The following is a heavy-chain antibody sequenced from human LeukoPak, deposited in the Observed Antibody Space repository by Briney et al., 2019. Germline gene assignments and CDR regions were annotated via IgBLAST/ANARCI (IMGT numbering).Heavy chain of an antibody. CDR1: GFTFSSYE. CDR2: ITSSSGTI. J-gene: IGHJ4*02. V-gene: IGHV3-48*01. Sequence: GSLRLSCAASGFTFSSYEMNWVRQAPGKGLEWVSYITSSSGTIYYADSVKGRFTISRDNAKNSLYLQMNSLRAEDTAVYYCARAGGSYQVFDYWGQGTRVTVSS. D-gene: IGHD1-26*01. CDR3: ARAGGSYQVFDY.